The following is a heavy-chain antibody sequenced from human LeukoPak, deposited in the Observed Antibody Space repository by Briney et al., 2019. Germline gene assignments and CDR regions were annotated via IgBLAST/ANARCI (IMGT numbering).Heavy chain of an antibody. CDR3: ARGLSGYYYPFDY. CDR2: INSDGSST. CDR1: GFTFSSHW. V-gene: IGHV3-74*01. D-gene: IGHD3-22*01. J-gene: IGHJ4*02. Sequence: GGSLRLSCAASGFTFSSHWMHWVRQAPGKGLVWVSRINSDGSSTSYADSVKGRFTISRDNAKNALYLQMNSLRAEDTAVYYCARGLSGYYYPFDYWGQGTLVTVSS.